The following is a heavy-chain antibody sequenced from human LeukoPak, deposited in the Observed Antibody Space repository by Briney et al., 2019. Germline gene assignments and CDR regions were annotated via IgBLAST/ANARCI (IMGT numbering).Heavy chain of an antibody. CDR1: GFTFGSYS. CDR3: ARVGSPYYGSGSYYNLREDYYYYYHMDV. CDR2: ISSSSSTI. J-gene: IGHJ6*03. V-gene: IGHV3-48*01. Sequence: PGGSQRLSCAASGFTFGSYSMNWIRQAPGKGLEWVSYISSSSSTIYYADSVKGRFTISRDNAKNSLYLQMNSLRAEDTAVYYCARVGSPYYGSGSYYNLREDYYYYYHMDVWGKGTTVTISS. D-gene: IGHD3-10*01.